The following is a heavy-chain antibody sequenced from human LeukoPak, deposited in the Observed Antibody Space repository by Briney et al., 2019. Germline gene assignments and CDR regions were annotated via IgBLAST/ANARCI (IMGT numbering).Heavy chain of an antibody. Sequence: PSETLSLTCFVPGGSVSSSRNYWGWIRQSPGKGLEWIGSINYSGSTSYNPSLKSRVTISVDTSKNQFSLKLSSVTAADTAVYYCARGPKYSITRRGFRFDYWGQGTLVTVSS. CDR1: GGSVSSSRNY. V-gene: IGHV4-39*07. D-gene: IGHD6-6*01. J-gene: IGHJ4*02. CDR3: ARGPKYSITRRGFRFDY. CDR2: INYSGST.